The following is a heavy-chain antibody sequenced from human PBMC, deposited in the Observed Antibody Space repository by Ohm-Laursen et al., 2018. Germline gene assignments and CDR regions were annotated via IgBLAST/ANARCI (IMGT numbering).Heavy chain of an antibody. J-gene: IGHJ4*02. CDR2: ISWNSGSI. D-gene: IGHD3-10*01. Sequence: SLRLSCAASGFTFDDYAMHWVRQAPGKGLEWVSGISWNSGSIGYADSVKGRFTISRDNAKNSLYLQMNSLRAEDTALYYCAKDMRSYYYGSGPGSWGQGTLVTVSA. CDR1: GFTFDDYA. V-gene: IGHV3-9*01. CDR3: AKDMRSYYYGSGPGS.